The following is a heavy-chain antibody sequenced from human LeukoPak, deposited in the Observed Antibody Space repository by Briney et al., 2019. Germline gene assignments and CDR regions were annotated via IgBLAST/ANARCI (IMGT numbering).Heavy chain of an antibody. J-gene: IGHJ4*02. V-gene: IGHV1-24*01. CDR2: FHPEDGET. D-gene: IGHD2-2*01. Sequence: GASVKVSCMLSGDTLTALSMHWVRQAPGKGLEWMGGFHPEDGETIYAQKFQGRVTMTEDTSTDTAYMELSSLRSDDTAVYYCTTGKIYCSTTSCSDDYWGQGTLVTVSS. CDR1: GDTLTALS. CDR3: TTGKIYCSTTSCSDDY.